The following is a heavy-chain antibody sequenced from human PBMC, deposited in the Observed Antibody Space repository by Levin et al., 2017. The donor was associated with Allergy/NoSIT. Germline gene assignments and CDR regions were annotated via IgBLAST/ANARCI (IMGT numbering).Heavy chain of an antibody. D-gene: IGHD3-22*01. V-gene: IGHV4-59*01. Sequence: SETLSLTCTVSGGSISSYYWSWIRQPPGKGLEWIGYIYYSGSTNYNPSLKSRVTISVDTSKNQFSLKLSSVTAADTAVYYCARASIIREYYYDSSGYVAFDIWGQGTMVTVSS. J-gene: IGHJ3*02. CDR3: ARASIIREYYYDSSGYVAFDI. CDR2: IYYSGST. CDR1: GGSISSYY.